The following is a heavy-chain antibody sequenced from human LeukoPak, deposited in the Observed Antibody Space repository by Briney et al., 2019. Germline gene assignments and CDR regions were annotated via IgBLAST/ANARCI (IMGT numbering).Heavy chain of an antibody. V-gene: IGHV3-30*18. CDR2: ISYDGSNK. CDR1: GFTLSIYV. Sequence: PGRSLRLSRAASGFTLSIYVMHWVPQTPGKGLEWVALISYDGSNKYYADSVKGRFTISRDNSKNTLYLQMNRLRAEETADYYCAKEGEYSYGRPLDYWGQGTLVTVSS. J-gene: IGHJ4*02. D-gene: IGHD5-18*01. CDR3: AKEGEYSYGRPLDY.